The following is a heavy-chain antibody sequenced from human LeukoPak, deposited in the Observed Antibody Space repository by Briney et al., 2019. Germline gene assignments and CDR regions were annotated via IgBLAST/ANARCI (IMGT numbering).Heavy chain of an antibody. CDR1: GGSISTYY. Sequence: SETLSLTCTISGGSISTYYWTWIRQPPGKGLEWIGYIYYSGSTNYNPSLKSRVTISVDTSKNQFSLKLSSVTAADTAVYYCASLAPFDYWGQGTLVTVSS. CDR3: ASLAPFDY. J-gene: IGHJ4*02. D-gene: IGHD3-3*02. CDR2: IYYSGST. V-gene: IGHV4-59*08.